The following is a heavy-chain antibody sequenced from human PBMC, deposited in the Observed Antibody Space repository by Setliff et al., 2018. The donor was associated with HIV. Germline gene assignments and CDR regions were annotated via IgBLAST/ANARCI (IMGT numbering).Heavy chain of an antibody. CDR2: MHNSGST. CDR1: GDSISSSAYY. D-gene: IGHD6-13*01. Sequence: SETLSLTCTVSGDSISSSAYYWGWIRQPPGKGLERIGSMHNSGSTSYNPSLSSRLTISVDTSKNQVSLRLSSATAADTGVYYCARHRDPPGSSWIFYYYYMDLWGGGTTVTVSS. CDR3: ARHRDPPGSSWIFYYYYMDL. V-gene: IGHV4-39*01. J-gene: IGHJ6*03.